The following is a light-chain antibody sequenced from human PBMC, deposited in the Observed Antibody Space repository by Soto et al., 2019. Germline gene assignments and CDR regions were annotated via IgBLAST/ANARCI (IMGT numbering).Light chain of an antibody. CDR3: NSFRVNRLYV. CDR2: EVT. CDR1: SSDVGGYNA. V-gene: IGLV2-14*01. J-gene: IGLJ1*01. Sequence: QSALAQPASVSGSPGQTITISCTGTSSDVGGYNAVSWYQHHPGKAPKLIIYEVTHRPAGISDRFSASKSGNTASPTISGLQDEDEADYYCNSFRVNRLYVFGTGTKLTVL.